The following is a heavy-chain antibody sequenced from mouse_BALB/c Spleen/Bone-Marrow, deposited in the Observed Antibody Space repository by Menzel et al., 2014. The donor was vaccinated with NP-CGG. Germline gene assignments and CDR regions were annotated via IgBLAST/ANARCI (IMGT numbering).Heavy chain of an antibody. V-gene: IGHV2-9*02. CDR2: IWAGGST. J-gene: IGHJ3*01. D-gene: IGHD2-4*01. CDR1: GFSLTSYG. Sequence: QVQLKQSGPGLVAPSQSLSIPCTVSGFSLTSYGVHWVRQPPGKGLEWLGVIWAGGSTNYNSALMSRLSISKDNSKSQVFLKMNSLQTDDTAMYYCAREGSTMITTAFAYWGQGTLVTVSA. CDR3: AREGSTMITTAFAY.